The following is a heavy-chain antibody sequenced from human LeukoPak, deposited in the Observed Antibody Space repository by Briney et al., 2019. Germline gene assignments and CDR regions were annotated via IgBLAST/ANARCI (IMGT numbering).Heavy chain of an antibody. J-gene: IGHJ4*02. CDR1: GFPFNAYW. Sequence: PGGSLRLSCAASGFPFNAYWMTWVRQAPGKGLEWVANIRQDGDTKYYVDSVKGRSTISRDNSKNTLYLQMNSLRAEDTAVYYCAKDTGLYSSGWAYFDYWGQGTLVTVSS. V-gene: IGHV3-7*03. D-gene: IGHD6-19*01. CDR2: IRQDGDTK. CDR3: AKDTGLYSSGWAYFDY.